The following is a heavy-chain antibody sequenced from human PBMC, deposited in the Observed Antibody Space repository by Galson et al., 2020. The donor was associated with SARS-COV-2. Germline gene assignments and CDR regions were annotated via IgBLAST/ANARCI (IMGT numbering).Heavy chain of an antibody. Sequence: SVKVSCKASGGTFSSYAISWVRQAPGQGLEWMGGIIPILGIANYAQKFQGRVTITADKSTSTAYMELSSLRSEDTAVYYCASHLGYCSGGSCYKHYYYYGMDVWGQGTTVTVSS. CDR1: GGTFSSYA. D-gene: IGHD2-15*01. V-gene: IGHV1-69*10. CDR2: IIPILGIA. CDR3: ASHLGYCSGGSCYKHYYYYGMDV. J-gene: IGHJ6*02.